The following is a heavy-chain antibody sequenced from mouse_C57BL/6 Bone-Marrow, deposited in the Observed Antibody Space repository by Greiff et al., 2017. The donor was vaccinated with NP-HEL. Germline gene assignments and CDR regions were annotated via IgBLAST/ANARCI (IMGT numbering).Heavy chain of an antibody. CDR1: GYSFTGYY. V-gene: IGHV1-31*01. J-gene: IGHJ1*03. CDR3: ARPPYYYGSSYWYIDV. CDR2: IYPYNGVS. Sequence: VQLQQSGPELVKPGASVKISCKASGYSFTGYYMHWVKQSHGHSLDWIGYIYPYNGVSSYNQKFKGKATLTVDKSSSTAYMELRSLTSEDSAVYYGARPPYYYGSSYWYIDVWGTGTTVTVSS. D-gene: IGHD1-1*01.